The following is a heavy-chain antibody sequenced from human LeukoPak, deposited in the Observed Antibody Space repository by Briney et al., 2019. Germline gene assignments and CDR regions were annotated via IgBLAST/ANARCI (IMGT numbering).Heavy chain of an antibody. CDR2: IYRDGST. V-gene: IGHV3-53*01. CDR1: GFTFSPNY. Sequence: GGSLRLSCAASGFTFSPNYMSWVRQAPGKGLEWVSVIYRDGSTYYADSVKGRFTISRDNSKNTLYLQMNSLRAEDTAVYYCAWSGTSYLFFDYWGQETLVTVSS. D-gene: IGHD1-26*01. CDR3: AWSGTSYLFFDY. J-gene: IGHJ4*02.